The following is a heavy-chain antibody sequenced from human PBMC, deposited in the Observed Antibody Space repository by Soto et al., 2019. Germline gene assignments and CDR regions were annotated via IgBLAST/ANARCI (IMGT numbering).Heavy chain of an antibody. V-gene: IGHV4-4*02. CDR2: IYHSGST. D-gene: IGHD2-2*01. J-gene: IGHJ6*02. CDR3: ARGGYCSSTSCYRYYYYYGMDV. Sequence: KTSETLSLTCAVSGGSISSSNWWSWVRQPPGKGLEWIGEIYHSGSTNYNPSLKSRVTISVDKSKNQFSLKLSSVTAADTAVYYCARGGYCSSTSCYRYYYYYGMDVWGQGTTVTVSS. CDR1: GGSISSSNW.